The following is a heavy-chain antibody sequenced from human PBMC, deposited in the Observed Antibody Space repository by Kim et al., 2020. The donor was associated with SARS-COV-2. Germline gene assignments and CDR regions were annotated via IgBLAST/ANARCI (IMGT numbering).Heavy chain of an antibody. Sequence: GGSLRLSCAASGFTFSNYGMHWVRQAPGKGLEWVAVIWYDGSNKYYADSVKGRFTISRDNSKNTLYLQMNSLRAEDTAVYYCAREVLRYFDWFDYGMDVGGQGTMVTVSS. CDR1: GFTFSNYG. V-gene: IGHV3-33*01. D-gene: IGHD3-9*01. J-gene: IGHJ6*02. CDR2: IWYDGSNK. CDR3: AREVLRYFDWFDYGMDV.